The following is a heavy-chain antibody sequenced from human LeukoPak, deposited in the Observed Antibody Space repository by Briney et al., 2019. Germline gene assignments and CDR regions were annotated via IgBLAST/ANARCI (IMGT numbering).Heavy chain of an antibody. V-gene: IGHV3-23*01. CDR3: ARDSSTYYYGSGSYGGSVDY. J-gene: IGHJ4*02. Sequence: GGSLRLSCEASGFTFSSHAMSWVRQAPGKGLKWVSSISGSGDSTYYADSVKGRFTISRDNSKNTLYLQMNSLRAEDTAVYYCARDSSTYYYGSGSYGGSVDYWGQGTLVTVSS. CDR2: ISGSGDST. D-gene: IGHD3-10*01. CDR1: GFTFSSHA.